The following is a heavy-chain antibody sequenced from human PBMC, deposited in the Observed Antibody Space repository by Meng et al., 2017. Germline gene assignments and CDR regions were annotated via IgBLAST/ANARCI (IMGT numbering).Heavy chain of an antibody. V-gene: IGHV2-5*02. Sequence: SGPTLVKPTQTLTLTCTFSGFSLSTSGVGVGWIRQPPGKALEWLALIYWDDDKRYSPSLKSRLTITKDTSKNQVVLTMTNMDPVDTATYYCAHRRGDSSGYESYWYLDLWGRGTLVTVSS. J-gene: IGHJ2*01. D-gene: IGHD3-22*01. CDR3: AHRRGDSSGYESYWYLDL. CDR2: IYWDDDK. CDR1: GFSLSTSGVG.